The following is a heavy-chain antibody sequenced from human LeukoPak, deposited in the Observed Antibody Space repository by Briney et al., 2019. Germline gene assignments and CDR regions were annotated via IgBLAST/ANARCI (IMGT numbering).Heavy chain of an antibody. Sequence: ASVKVSCKASGYTFTAYYMHWVRQAPGQGLEWMGWINPNSGGTNYAQKFQGRVTMTRDTSISTVYMELSSLKSDDTAVYYCARVDLYGGFYFDYWGQGTLVTVSS. CDR1: GYTFTAYY. V-gene: IGHV1-2*02. CDR3: ARVDLYGGFYFDY. J-gene: IGHJ4*02. CDR2: INPNSGGT. D-gene: IGHD3-10*01.